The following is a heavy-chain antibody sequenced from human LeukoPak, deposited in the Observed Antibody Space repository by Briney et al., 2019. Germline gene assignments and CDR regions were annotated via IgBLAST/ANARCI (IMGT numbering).Heavy chain of an antibody. D-gene: IGHD1-26*01. CDR3: VRQETPHGNFDY. J-gene: IGHJ4*02. Sequence: PGGSLRLSCAASGFTFSSYDMHWVRQATGKGLEWVSAIGVAANTFYSGSVKGCFTISRENAKNSLYLLMSSLRAEDTAVYYCVRQETPHGNFDYWGQGTLVTVSS. V-gene: IGHV3-13*01. CDR1: GFTFSSYD. CDR2: IGVAANT.